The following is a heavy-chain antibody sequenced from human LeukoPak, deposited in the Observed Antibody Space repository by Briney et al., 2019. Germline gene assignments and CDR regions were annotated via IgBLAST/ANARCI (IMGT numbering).Heavy chain of an antibody. D-gene: IGHD3-22*01. V-gene: IGHV4-39*01. CDR3: ARNERTYYYDSSGYRFDY. Sequence: PSETLSLTCTVSGGSISSSSYYWGWIRQPPGKGLEWIGSIYYSGSTYYNPSLKSRVTISVDTSKNQFSLKLSSVTAADTAVYYCARNERTYYYDSSGYRFDYWGQGTLVTVSS. J-gene: IGHJ4*02. CDR1: GGSISSSSYY. CDR2: IYYSGST.